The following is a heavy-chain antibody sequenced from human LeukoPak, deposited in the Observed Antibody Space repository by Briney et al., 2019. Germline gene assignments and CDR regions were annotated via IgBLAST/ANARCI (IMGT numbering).Heavy chain of an antibody. J-gene: IGHJ4*02. CDR1: GFIFSNYA. V-gene: IGHV3-23*01. Sequence: GGSLRLSCAASGFIFSNYAMSWVRQAPAGGLEWVSSLRGDGETFYADSVKGRFTLSRDESRSTVYLHLNNLRVEDTAVYYCAKASWVSTADAVLWGQGTLVTVSS. CDR2: LRGDGET. D-gene: IGHD3-16*01. CDR3: AKASWVSTADAVL.